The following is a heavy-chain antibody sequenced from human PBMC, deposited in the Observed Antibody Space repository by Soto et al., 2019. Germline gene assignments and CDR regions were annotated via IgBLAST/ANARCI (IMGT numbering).Heavy chain of an antibody. CDR2: IYYSGST. CDR1: GGSISNFY. Sequence: SETLSLTCTVSGGSISNFYGSLIRQPPGKGLEWIGHIYYSGSTDYNPSLKSRVTISVYTSKNQFSLKLNSVTAADTAVYYCARPGSYYPIDKWGQGTVVTLSS. D-gene: IGHD3-10*01. CDR3: ARPGSYYPIDK. J-gene: IGHJ4*02. V-gene: IGHV4-59*01.